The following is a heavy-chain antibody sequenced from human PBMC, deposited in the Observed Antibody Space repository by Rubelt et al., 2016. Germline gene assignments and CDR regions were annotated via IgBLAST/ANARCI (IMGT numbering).Heavy chain of an antibody. Sequence: EVQLVESGGGLVQPGGSLRLSCAASGFTFSDYYMSWVRQAPGKGLEWVANIKQDGSEKYYLDSVRGRFTISRDNAKNALALQKNSLRAGEPVVYYCARAAGWFDPWGQGTLVTVSS. CDR2: IKQDGSEK. CDR3: ARAAGWFDP. V-gene: IGHV3-7*04. J-gene: IGHJ5*02. CDR1: GFTFSDYY.